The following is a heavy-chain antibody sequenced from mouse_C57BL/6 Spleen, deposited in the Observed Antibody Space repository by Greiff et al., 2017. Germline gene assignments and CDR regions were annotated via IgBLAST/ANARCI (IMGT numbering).Heavy chain of an antibody. Sequence: EVKLMESGPGLVKPSQSLSLTCSVTGYSITSGYSWNWIRQFPGNKLEWMGYISYDGSNNYNPSLKNRISITRDTSKNQVFLKLNSVTTEDTATYYCAREEELGCFPYWGQGTLVTVSA. CDR2: ISYDGSN. D-gene: IGHD4-1*01. J-gene: IGHJ3*01. CDR3: AREEELGCFPY. V-gene: IGHV3-6*01. CDR1: GYSITSGYS.